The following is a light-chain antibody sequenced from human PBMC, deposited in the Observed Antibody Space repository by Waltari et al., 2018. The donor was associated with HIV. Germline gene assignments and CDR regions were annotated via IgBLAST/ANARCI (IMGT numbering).Light chain of an antibody. V-gene: IGLV1-44*01. Sequence: QSVVTQPTSASGTPGQRVTISCSGSSSNIGSYTLNWYQQVPGTAPKLLIVSNDQRPVVVPDRVSSSKSGTSASLAISGLQSEDEADYYCATWDGSLNAWVFGRGTKLTVL. CDR1: SSNIGSYT. J-gene: IGLJ3*02. CDR2: SND. CDR3: ATWDGSLNAWV.